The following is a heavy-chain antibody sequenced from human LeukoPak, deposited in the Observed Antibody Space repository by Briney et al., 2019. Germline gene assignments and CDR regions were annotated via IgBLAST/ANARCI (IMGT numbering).Heavy chain of an antibody. CDR1: GFSFAEYG. Sequence: PGGSLRLSCLGSGFSFAEYGMSWVRQVPGQGLEWVASVNRYDGGTGYADSVKGRFTISRDNAKNFLSLEMNSLRAEDTALYYCARERPERMVRGLSYYYYYMDVWGKGTTVTISS. D-gene: IGHD3-10*01. CDR3: ARERPERMVRGLSYYYYYMDV. V-gene: IGHV3-20*04. CDR2: VNRYDGGT. J-gene: IGHJ6*03.